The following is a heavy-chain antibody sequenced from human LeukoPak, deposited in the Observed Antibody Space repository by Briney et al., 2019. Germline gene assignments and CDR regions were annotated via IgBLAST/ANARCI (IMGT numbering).Heavy chain of an antibody. CDR2: IRYDGNSN. CDR3: ARSYSGYDPGIDY. D-gene: IGHD5-12*01. Sequence: GGSLRLSRAASGFTFRSYGMHWVRQAPGKGLEWVAFIRYDGNSNYYADSVKGRFTISRDNSRSTLYLQMNSLRAEDTAAYYCARSYSGYDPGIDYWGQGTLVTVSS. J-gene: IGHJ4*02. CDR1: GFTFRSYG. V-gene: IGHV3-30*02.